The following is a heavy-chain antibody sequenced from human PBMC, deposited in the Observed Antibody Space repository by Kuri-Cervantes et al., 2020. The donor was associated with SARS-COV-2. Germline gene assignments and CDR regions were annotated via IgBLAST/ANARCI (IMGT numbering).Heavy chain of an antibody. CDR3: AKGLGYYYGMDV. D-gene: IGHD6-6*01. Sequence: GGSLRLSCAASGFTFSSCAMHWVRLAPGKGLEWVAFISYDGSNKYYADSVKGRFTISRDNSKNTLYLQMNSLRAEDTAVYYCAKGLGYYYGMDVWGQGTTVTVSS. V-gene: IGHV3-30*04. CDR1: GFTFSSCA. J-gene: IGHJ6*02. CDR2: ISYDGSNK.